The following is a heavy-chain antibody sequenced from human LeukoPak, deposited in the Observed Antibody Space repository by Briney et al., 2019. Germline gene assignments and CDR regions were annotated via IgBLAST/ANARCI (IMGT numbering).Heavy chain of an antibody. CDR1: GFTFSSYG. CDR2: ISGSGGST. Sequence: GGSLRLACAASGFTFSSYGMSWVRQAPGKGLEWVSAISGSGGSTYYADSVKGRFTISRDNSKNTLYLQMNSLRAEDTAVYYCAKSVVVIDYYYYMDVWGKGTTVTISS. J-gene: IGHJ6*03. V-gene: IGHV3-23*01. CDR3: AKSVVVIDYYYYMDV. D-gene: IGHD3-22*01.